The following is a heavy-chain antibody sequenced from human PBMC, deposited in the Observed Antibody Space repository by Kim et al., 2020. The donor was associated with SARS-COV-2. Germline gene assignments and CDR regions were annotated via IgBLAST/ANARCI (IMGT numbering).Heavy chain of an antibody. J-gene: IGHJ6*02. V-gene: IGHV4-31*03. CDR2: IYYSGST. D-gene: IGHD3-10*01. CDR1: GGSISSGGYY. CDR3: ARDAFRSGSYPNPHYYYSGMDV. Sequence: SETLSLTCTVSGGSISSGGYYWSWIRQHPGKGLEWIGYIYYSGSTYYNPSLKSRVTISVDTSKNQFSLKLSSVTAADTAVYYCARDAFRSGSYPNPHYYYSGMDVWGQGTTVTVSS.